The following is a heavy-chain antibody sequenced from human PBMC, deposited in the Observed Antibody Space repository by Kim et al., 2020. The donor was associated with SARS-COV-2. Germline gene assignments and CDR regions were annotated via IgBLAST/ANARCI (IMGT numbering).Heavy chain of an antibody. CDR3: ARDLYRYSSSWLPAYYYYYGMDV. Sequence: GGSLRLSCAASGFTFSSYSMNWVRQAPGKGLEWVSSISSSSSYIYYADSVKGRFTISRDNAKNSLYLQMNSLRAEDTAVYYCARDLYRYSSSWLPAYYYYYGMDVWGQGTTVTVSS. J-gene: IGHJ6*02. D-gene: IGHD6-13*01. CDR1: GFTFSSYS. CDR2: ISSSSSYI. V-gene: IGHV3-21*01.